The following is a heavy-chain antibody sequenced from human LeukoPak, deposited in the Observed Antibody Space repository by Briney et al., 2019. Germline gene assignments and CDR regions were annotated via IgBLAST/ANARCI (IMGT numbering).Heavy chain of an antibody. CDR3: ATGRDAYKTGH. V-gene: IGHV4-59*02. J-gene: IGHJ4*02. CDR2: IYCKRNT. CDR1: GGSVSNYY. D-gene: IGHD5-24*01. Sequence: ETLSLTCIASGGSVSNYYWSWIRQPPGKGLERIAYIYCKRNTRYNPSLQSRVTISLDTSKNQFSLKLNSVTTADTAVYYCATGRDAYKTGHWGQGTMV.